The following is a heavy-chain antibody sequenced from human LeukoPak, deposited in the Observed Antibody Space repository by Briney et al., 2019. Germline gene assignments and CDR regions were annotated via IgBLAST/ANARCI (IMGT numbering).Heavy chain of an antibody. J-gene: IGHJ4*02. CDR2: ISSSSRYI. V-gene: IGHV3-21*01. CDR1: GFTFSSYS. Sequence: GGSLRLSCAASGFTFSSYSMNWVRQAPGKGLEWVSSISSSSRYIYYADSVKGRFTISRDGAKNSLYLQMNSLRAEDTAVYYCARDLFPSTTAYFDYWGQGTLVTVSS. CDR3: ARDLFPSTTAYFDY. D-gene: IGHD4-11*01.